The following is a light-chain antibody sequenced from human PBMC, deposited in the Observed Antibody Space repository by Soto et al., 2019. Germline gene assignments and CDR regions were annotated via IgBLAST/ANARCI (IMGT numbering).Light chain of an antibody. CDR3: CSYVGGYSYV. CDR1: SSDVGDYNS. V-gene: IGLV2-11*01. CDR2: DVS. J-gene: IGLJ1*01. Sequence: ALAQPRSVSGSPGQSVTVSCIGTSSDVGDYNSVSWYQQHPGKAPKLMIYDVSKRPSGVPDRFSGSKSGNTASLTISGLQAEDEADYYCCSYVGGYSYVFGIGTKVTVL.